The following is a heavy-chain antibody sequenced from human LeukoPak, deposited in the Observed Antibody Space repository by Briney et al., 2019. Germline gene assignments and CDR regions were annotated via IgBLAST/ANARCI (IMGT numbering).Heavy chain of an antibody. V-gene: IGHV4-30-4*08. CDR3: AREPLYNWIYGG. D-gene: IGHD1-7*01. CDR1: GGSISSGDYY. J-gene: IGHJ4*02. Sequence: PSETLSLTCTVSGGSISSGDYYWSWIRQPPGKGLEWIGYIYYSGSTYYNPSLKSRVTISVDTSKNQFSLKLSSVTAADTAVYYCAREPLYNWIYGGWGQGTLVTVSS. CDR2: IYYSGST.